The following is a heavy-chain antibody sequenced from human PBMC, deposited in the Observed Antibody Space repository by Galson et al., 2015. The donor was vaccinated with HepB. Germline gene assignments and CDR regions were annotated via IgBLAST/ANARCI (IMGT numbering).Heavy chain of an antibody. D-gene: IGHD4-23*01. CDR1: GFTFSDHY. CDR3: ARLFDYGGSSN. CDR2: IRSKANSYAT. J-gene: IGHJ4*02. V-gene: IGHV3-73*01. Sequence: SLRLSCAASGFTFSDHYMDWVRQAPGKGLEWVGRIRSKANSYATAYAASVKGRFTISRDDSKNTAYLQMNSLKTEDTAVYYCARLFDYGGSSNWGQGTLVTVSS.